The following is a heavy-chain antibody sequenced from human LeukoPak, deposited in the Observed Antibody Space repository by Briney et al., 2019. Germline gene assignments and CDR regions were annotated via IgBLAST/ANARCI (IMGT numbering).Heavy chain of an antibody. CDR3: ASGWLRPLFDY. V-gene: IGHV4-59*01. CDR1: GGSISSYY. D-gene: IGHD5-12*01. CDR2: IYYSGSA. J-gene: IGHJ4*02. Sequence: PSETLSLTCTVSGGSISSYYWSWIRQPPGKGLEWIGYIYYSGSANYNPSLKSRVTISVDTSKNQFSLKLSSVTAADTAVYYCASGWLRPLFDYWGQGTLVTVSS.